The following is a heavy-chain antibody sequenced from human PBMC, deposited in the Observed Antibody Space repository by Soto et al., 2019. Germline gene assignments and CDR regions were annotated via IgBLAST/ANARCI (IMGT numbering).Heavy chain of an antibody. CDR2: INYSGRT. Sequence: SETLSLSCTVSGGSISTYYWSWIRQPPGKGLEWIGYINYSGRTNYNPSLKSRVTMSLDTSKNQFSLKLRSVTAADTAVFYCARYAGSSWFDYWGQGTLVTVSS. V-gene: IGHV4-59*01. J-gene: IGHJ4*02. CDR3: ARYAGSSWFDY. CDR1: GGSISTYY. D-gene: IGHD6-13*01.